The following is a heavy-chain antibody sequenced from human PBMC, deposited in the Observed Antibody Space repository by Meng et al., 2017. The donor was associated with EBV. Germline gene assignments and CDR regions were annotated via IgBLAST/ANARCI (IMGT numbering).Heavy chain of an antibody. Sequence: QLQLQASGPGQVKPSXALSLTCTVSGGSISSFYYWGWIRQPPGRGLEWIGSVHYSGSTYYSPSLKSRITVSVDTSKNQFSLRLTSVTAADTAVYYCARPFPSWQSPRLDPFGAWGQGTLGTVSS. V-gene: IGHV4-39*01. D-gene: IGHD6-19*01. J-gene: IGHJ5*02. CDR2: VHYSGST. CDR3: ARPFPSWQSPRLDPFGA. CDR1: GGSISSFYY.